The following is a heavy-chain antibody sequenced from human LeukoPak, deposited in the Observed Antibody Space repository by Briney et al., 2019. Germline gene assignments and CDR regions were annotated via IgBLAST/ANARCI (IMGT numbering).Heavy chain of an antibody. J-gene: IGHJ4*02. V-gene: IGHV3-30-3*01. CDR1: GFTVRSNY. CDR2: ISYDGSNK. D-gene: IGHD6-13*01. Sequence: GGSLRLSCAASGFTVRSNYMTWVRQAPGKGLEWVAVISYDGSNKYYADSVKGRFTISRDNSKNTLYLQMNSLRAEDTAVYYCARDPRIAAAGTYYFDYWGQGTLVTVSS. CDR3: ARDPRIAAAGTYYFDY.